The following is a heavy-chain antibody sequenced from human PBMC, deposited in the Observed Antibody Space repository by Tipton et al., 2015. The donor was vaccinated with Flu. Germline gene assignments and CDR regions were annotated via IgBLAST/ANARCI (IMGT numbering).Heavy chain of an antibody. J-gene: IGHJ5*02. CDR3: ARRDYSNYVSEPKNWFDP. D-gene: IGHD4-11*01. CDR2: IYHSGSA. V-gene: IGHV4-59*08. CDR1: GGSVSGYF. Sequence: TLSLTCTVSGGSVSGYFWSWIRQPPGKGLEWMGCIYHSGSANYNPSLKSRVTISVDTSKNQFSLRLVSMTATDTAVYYRARRDYSNYVSEPKNWFDPWGQGTLVTVSS.